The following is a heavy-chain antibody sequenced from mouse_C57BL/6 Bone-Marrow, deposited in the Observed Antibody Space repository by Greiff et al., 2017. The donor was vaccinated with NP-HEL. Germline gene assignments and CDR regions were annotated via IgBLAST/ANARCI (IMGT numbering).Heavy chain of an antibody. Sequence: QVQLQQSGPELVKPGASVKISCKASGYTFSTSWMNWMKQRPGKGLEWIGRIYPGDGDTHYSGNFEGKASLTADKSSNSAYMKLSSLTSGDSAVYFCARGESWGAFFDYWGQGTTLTVSS. J-gene: IGHJ2*01. D-gene: IGHD6-1*01. CDR2: IYPGDGDT. CDR3: ARGESWGAFFDY. V-gene: IGHV1-82*01. CDR1: GYTFSTSW.